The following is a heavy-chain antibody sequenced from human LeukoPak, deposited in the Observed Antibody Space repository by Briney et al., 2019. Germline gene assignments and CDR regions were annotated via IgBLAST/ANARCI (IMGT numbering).Heavy chain of an antibody. CDR2: IYYSGST. CDR3: ARLSYYYDSSGYYYERYYFDY. Sequence: SETLSLTCTVSGGSISSSSYYWGWIRQPPGKGLEWIGSIYYSGSTYYNPSLKSRVTISVDTSKSQFSLKLSSVTAADTAVYYCARLSYYYDSSGYYYERYYFDYWGQGTLVTVSS. V-gene: IGHV4-39*01. J-gene: IGHJ4*02. D-gene: IGHD3-22*01. CDR1: GGSISSSSYY.